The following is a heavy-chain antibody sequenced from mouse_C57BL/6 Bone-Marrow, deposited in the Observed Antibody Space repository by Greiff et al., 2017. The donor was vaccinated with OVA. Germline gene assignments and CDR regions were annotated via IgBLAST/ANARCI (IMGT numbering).Heavy chain of an antibody. J-gene: IGHJ3*01. CDR1: GYTFTSYG. V-gene: IGHV1-81*01. CDR3: AREGNYGSGQGAWFAY. D-gene: IGHD1-1*01. CDR2: IYPRSGNT. Sequence: QVQLQQSGAELARPGASVKLSCKASGYTFTSYGISWVKQRTGQGLEWIGEIYPRSGNTYYNEKFKGKATLTAAKSSNTAYMELRSLTSEDSAVYFCAREGNYGSGQGAWFAYWGQGTLVTVSA.